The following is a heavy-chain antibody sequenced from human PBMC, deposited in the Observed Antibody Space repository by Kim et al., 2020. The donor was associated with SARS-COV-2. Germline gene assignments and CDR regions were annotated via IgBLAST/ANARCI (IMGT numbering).Heavy chain of an antibody. Sequence: GGSLRLSCAASGFTFSSYAMHWVRQAPGKGLEYVSAISSNGGSTYYANSVKGRFTISRDNSKNTLYLQMGSLRAEDMAVYYCARETGSGSYYYFDYWGQGTLVTVSS. CDR1: GFTFSSYA. CDR2: ISSNGGST. D-gene: IGHD1-26*01. V-gene: IGHV3-64*01. CDR3: ARETGSGSYYYFDY. J-gene: IGHJ4*02.